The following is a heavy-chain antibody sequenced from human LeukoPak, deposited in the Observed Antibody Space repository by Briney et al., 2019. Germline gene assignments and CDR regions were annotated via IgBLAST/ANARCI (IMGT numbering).Heavy chain of an antibody. CDR3: ARAVLRYFDVHDAFDI. CDR1: GGTFSSYA. D-gene: IGHD3-9*01. V-gene: IGHV1-69*05. Sequence: GASVKVSCKASGGTFSSYAISWVRQAPGQGLEWMGGIIPIFGTANYAQKFQGRVTITTDESTSTAYMELSSLRSEDTAVYYCARAVLRYFDVHDAFDIWGQGTMVTVSS. J-gene: IGHJ3*02. CDR2: IIPIFGTA.